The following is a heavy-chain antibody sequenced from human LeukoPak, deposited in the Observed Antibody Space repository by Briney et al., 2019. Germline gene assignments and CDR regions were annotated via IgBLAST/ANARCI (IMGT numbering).Heavy chain of an antibody. Sequence: GGSLRLSCAASGFTLISYWMSWVRQAPGKGLEWVANMNQDGSDKYYVDSLKGRFAISRDNAKNSLYLQMNSLRADDTAVYYCAKGNWNDDWGQGTLVIVSS. CDR1: GFTLISYW. CDR3: AKGNWNDD. CDR2: MNQDGSDK. V-gene: IGHV3-7*05. J-gene: IGHJ5*02.